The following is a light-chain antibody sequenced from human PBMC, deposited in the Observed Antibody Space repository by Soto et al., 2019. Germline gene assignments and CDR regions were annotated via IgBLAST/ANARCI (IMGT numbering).Light chain of an antibody. CDR1: QSISSW. J-gene: IGKJ5*01. CDR2: DAS. CDR3: QQYNRYPIT. Sequence: DIQMTQSPSTLSASVGDRVTITCRASQSISSWLAWYQQKPGKAPKLLIYDASSLESGVPSRFSGSGSVTEFTLTISSLQPDDFATYYCQQYNRYPITFGQGTRLEIK. V-gene: IGKV1-5*01.